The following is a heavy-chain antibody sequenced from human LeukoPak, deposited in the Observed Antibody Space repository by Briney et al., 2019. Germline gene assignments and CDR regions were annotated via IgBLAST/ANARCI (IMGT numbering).Heavy chain of an antibody. J-gene: IGHJ6*03. D-gene: IGHD4-17*01. CDR1: GYTFTGYY. CDR2: INPNSGGT. Sequence: GASVKVSCKASGYTFTGYYTHWVRQAPGQGLEWMGWINPNSGGTNYAQKFQGRVTMTRDTSISTAYMELSRLRSDDTAVYYCARDDGNGDYVIGYMDVWGKGTTVTVSS. CDR3: ARDDGNGDYVIGYMDV. V-gene: IGHV1-2*02.